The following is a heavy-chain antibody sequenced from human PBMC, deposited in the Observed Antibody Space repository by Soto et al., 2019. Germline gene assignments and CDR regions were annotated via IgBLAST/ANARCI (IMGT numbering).Heavy chain of an antibody. CDR2: IYSAGNT. J-gene: IGHJ6*02. CDR3: ARDFVVGGPTIHYYYGIDV. Sequence: PGGSLRLSCAASGFTVSSNYMSWVRQAPGKGLEWISIIYSAGNTYYADSVKGRFTISRDNSKNTLYLQMNSLGAEDTAVYYCARDFVVGGPTIHYYYGIDVWGQGTTVTVS. V-gene: IGHV3-66*01. D-gene: IGHD1-26*01. CDR1: GFTVSSNY.